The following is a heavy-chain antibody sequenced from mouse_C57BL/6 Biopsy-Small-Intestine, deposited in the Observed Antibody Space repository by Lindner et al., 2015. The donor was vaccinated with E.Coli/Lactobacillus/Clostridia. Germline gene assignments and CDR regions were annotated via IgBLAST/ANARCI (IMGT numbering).Heavy chain of an antibody. Sequence: SVKVSCKASGYTFISYGIIWVRQAPGQGLEWVGWISVHNGNTIYAQKFQGRVTVTTDTSTSTTYMDLRSLRSDDTAVYYRARGRLTGDAFDIWGQGTVVIVSS. D-gene: IGHD1-2*01. CDR3: ARGRLTGDAFDI. CDR2: ISVHNGNT. CDR1: GYTFISYG. V-gene: IGHV1S55*01. J-gene: IGHJ3*01.